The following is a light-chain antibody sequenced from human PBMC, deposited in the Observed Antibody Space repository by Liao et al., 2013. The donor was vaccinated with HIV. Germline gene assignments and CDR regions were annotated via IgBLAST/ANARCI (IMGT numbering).Light chain of an antibody. CDR3: QSADSSGTYVV. CDR1: NLGDKY. V-gene: IGLV3-1*01. CDR2: QDV. Sequence: SYELTQPPSVSVSPGQTATIACSGDNLGDKYASWYQQKPGQSPVMVIYQDVQRPSGIPERFSGSNFGNTATLTISGTQAVDEADYYCQSADSSGTYVVFGGGTKLTVL. J-gene: IGLJ2*01.